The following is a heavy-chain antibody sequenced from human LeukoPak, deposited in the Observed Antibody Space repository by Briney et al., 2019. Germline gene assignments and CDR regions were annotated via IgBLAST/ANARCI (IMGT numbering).Heavy chain of an antibody. J-gene: IGHJ4*01. CDR1: GYSFTSYW. D-gene: IGHD5-12*01. CDR2: IYPGDSDS. Sequence: GESLKISCKGSGYSFTSYWIGWVRQMPGKGLEWMGIIYPGDSDSRYSPSFQGQVTISADKSISTAYLQWSSLKASDTAMYYCASLFTRDSGQIDYWGHGTLVTVSS. V-gene: IGHV5-51*01. CDR3: ASLFTRDSGQIDY.